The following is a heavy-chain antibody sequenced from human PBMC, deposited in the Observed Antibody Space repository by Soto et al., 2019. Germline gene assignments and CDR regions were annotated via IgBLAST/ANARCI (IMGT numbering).Heavy chain of an antibody. CDR3: ARRHSISGGFDY. CDR1: GFTFTNYA. D-gene: IGHD6-6*01. V-gene: IGHV1-3*04. J-gene: IGHJ4*02. CDR2: INTGNGHP. Sequence: QVQLVQSGAEVRMPGASVKVSCKTSGFTFTNYAMHWVRHAPGQRLEWMGWINTGNGHPEYSQKFQGRVTFIRDTSASTAYMELSSRRSEDTAVYYCARRHSISGGFDYWGQGALVSVSS.